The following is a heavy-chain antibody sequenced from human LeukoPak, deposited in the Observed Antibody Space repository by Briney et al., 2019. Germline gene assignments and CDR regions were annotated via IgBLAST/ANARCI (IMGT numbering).Heavy chain of an antibody. D-gene: IGHD3-10*01. Sequence: SETLSLTCTVSRGSISSGNYYWSWIRQPAGKGLEWIGRFHTRGSTNYNPSLKSRVIISVDTSKNQFSLKLNSVTAADTAVYYCARGPSITMVRGGQWYYYMDVWGKGTTVTISS. CDR2: FHTRGST. CDR1: RGSISSGNYY. V-gene: IGHV4-61*02. J-gene: IGHJ6*03. CDR3: ARGPSITMVRGGQWYYYMDV.